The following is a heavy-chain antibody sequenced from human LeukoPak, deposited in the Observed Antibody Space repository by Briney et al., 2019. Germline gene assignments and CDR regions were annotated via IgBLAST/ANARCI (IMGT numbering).Heavy chain of an antibody. J-gene: IGHJ3*02. CDR1: GFTFSNAW. V-gene: IGHV3-15*01. Sequence: GGSLRLSCAASGFTFSNAWMSWVRQAPGKGLEWVGRIKSKTDGGTTDHAAPVKGRFTISRDDSKNTLYLQMNSLKTEDTAVYYCTTDARTTVVRGAFIWGQGRMVTVSS. D-gene: IGHD3-10*01. CDR2: IKSKTDGGTT. CDR3: TTDARTTVVRGAFI.